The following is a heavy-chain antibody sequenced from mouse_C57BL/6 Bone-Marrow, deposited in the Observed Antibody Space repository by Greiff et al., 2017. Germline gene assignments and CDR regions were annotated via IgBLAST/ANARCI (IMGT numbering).Heavy chain of an antibody. J-gene: IGHJ4*01. CDR2: IHPNSGST. V-gene: IGHV1-64*01. CDR1: GYTFTSYW. CDR3: ARTPYGNYYSYYAMDY. D-gene: IGHD2-1*01. Sequence: QVQLQQPGAELVKPGASVKLSCKASGYTFTSYWMHWVKQRPGQGLEWIGMIHPNSGSTNYNEKFKSKATLTVDKSSSTAYMQLSSLTSEDSAVYYCARTPYGNYYSYYAMDYWGQGTSVTVSS.